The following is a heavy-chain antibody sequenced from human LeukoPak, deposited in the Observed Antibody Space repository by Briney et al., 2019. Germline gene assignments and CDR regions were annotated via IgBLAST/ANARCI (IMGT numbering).Heavy chain of an antibody. Sequence: KSSETLSLTCTVSGGSISSGDYYWRWIRQPPGKGLEWIGYIYYSGSTYYNPSLKSRVTISVDKSKNQFSLKLSSVTAADTAVYYCASIEQQSSGIGRDYWGQGTLVTVSS. CDR3: ASIEQQSSGIGRDY. CDR1: GGSISSGDYY. V-gene: IGHV4-30-4*01. D-gene: IGHD6-13*01. CDR2: IYYSGST. J-gene: IGHJ4*02.